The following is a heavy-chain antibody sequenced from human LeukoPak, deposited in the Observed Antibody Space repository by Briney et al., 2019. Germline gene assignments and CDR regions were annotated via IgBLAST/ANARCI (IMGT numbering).Heavy chain of an antibody. CDR1: GFTFTFQT. V-gene: IGHV3-7*01. J-gene: IGHJ4*02. CDR3: AKGGASRFDH. D-gene: IGHD1-26*01. CDR2: MKEDGSEI. Sequence: GGSLRLSCAASGFTFTFQTMSWVRQAPGKGLEWVASMKEDGSEIFYVGSVKGRSIISRDNAKNSLYLQMNSLRAEDTAVYYCAKGGASRFDHWGQGTLVTVSS.